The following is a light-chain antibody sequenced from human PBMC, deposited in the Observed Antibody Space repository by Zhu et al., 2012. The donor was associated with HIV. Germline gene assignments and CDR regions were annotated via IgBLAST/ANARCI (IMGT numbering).Light chain of an antibody. Sequence: DIQMTQSPSSLSAYVGDRVTITCRASQDIGNSLAWFQQRPGKVPRLLIYGASRLRSGVPSRFSGSGPGTNFTLIINSLQPEDVATYYCQKYNSAPLTFGGGTRLEI. CDR1: QDIGNS. V-gene: IGKV1-27*01. CDR3: QKYNSAPLT. J-gene: IGKJ4*01. CDR2: GAS.